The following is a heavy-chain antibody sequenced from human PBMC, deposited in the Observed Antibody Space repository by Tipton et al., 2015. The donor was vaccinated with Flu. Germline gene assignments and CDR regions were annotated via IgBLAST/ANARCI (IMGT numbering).Heavy chain of an antibody. CDR2: IYTHVNT. CDR1: GDSISSGSYY. J-gene: IGHJ4*02. D-gene: IGHD3-10*01. V-gene: IGHV4-61*02. CDR3: ARAPIGTYGSGSYYNI. Sequence: TLSLTCTVSGDSISSGSYYWSWIRQPAGKGLEWIGRIYTHVNTNYNPSLKSRVTIAVDTSKNHFSLKLSSVTVADTAVYFCARAPIGTYGSGSYYNIWGQGTLVTLSS.